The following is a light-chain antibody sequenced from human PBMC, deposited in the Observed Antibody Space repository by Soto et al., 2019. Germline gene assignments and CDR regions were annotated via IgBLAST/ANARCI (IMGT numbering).Light chain of an antibody. Sequence: DIQVTQSPSSLSASVGDSVTITCRTSQRICTFLNWYQQRQARAPNLLIYSASTLQSGVPSRFNARRSGPDFTLTINSLQHEDSATYYCRLRYNDLTFRHRT. CDR1: QRICTF. CDR2: SAS. V-gene: IGKV1-39*01. CDR3: RLRYNDLT. J-gene: IGKJ1*01.